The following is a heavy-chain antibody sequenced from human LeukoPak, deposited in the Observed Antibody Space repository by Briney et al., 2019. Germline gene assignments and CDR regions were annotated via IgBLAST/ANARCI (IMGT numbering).Heavy chain of an antibody. CDR1: GFTVSSNY. CDR2: IYSGGST. J-gene: IGHJ5*02. V-gene: IGHV3-53*01. D-gene: IGHD6-6*01. CDR3: ARGEGLTARLWFDP. Sequence: GGSLRLSCAASGFTVSSNYMSWVRQAPGKGLEWVSVIYSGGSTYYADSVKGRFTISRDNSKNTLYLQMNSLRAEDTAVYYCARGEGLTARLWFDPWGQGTLVTVSS.